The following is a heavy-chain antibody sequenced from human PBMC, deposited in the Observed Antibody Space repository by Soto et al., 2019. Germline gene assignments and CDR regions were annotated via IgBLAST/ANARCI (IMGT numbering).Heavy chain of an antibody. Sequence: QVQLVQSGAEVKKPGSSVKVSCTASEGTFNSYTISWVRQAPGQGLEWMGRVIPILGMANFAQKFQGRVMINADKATSTAYMVLSSLRSDDTAVYYCATNYGSGSTHFDYWGQGTLVTVSS. J-gene: IGHJ4*02. CDR1: EGTFNSYT. V-gene: IGHV1-69*02. D-gene: IGHD3-10*01. CDR2: VIPILGMA. CDR3: ATNYGSGSTHFDY.